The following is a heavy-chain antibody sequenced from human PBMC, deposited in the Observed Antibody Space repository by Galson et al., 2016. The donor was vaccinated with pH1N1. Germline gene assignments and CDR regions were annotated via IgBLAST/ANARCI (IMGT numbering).Heavy chain of an antibody. V-gene: IGHV1-18*01. Sequence: SVKVSCKASGFTFTTYGLTWVRQAPGQGLEWMGWISGNNGDSHYAQKVKGRVTVTIDTSTSTAYLEVRGLTSDDTAVYYCARKGTGWPLDYWGQGTLVTVSS. CDR1: GFTFTTYG. D-gene: IGHD7-27*01. CDR3: ARKGTGWPLDY. CDR2: ISGNNGDS. J-gene: IGHJ4*02.